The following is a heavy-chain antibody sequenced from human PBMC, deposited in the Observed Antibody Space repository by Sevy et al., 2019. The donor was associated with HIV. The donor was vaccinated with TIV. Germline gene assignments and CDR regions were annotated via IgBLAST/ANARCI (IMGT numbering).Heavy chain of an antibody. CDR2: IRSKAYGGTT. V-gene: IGHV3-49*03. J-gene: IGHJ3*02. D-gene: IGHD5-18*01. CDR3: TRAAIQPWLNDAFDI. CDR1: GFTFGDYA. Sequence: GGSLRLSCTASGFTFGDYAMSWFRQAPGKGLEWVGFIRSKAYGGTTEYAASVKGRFTISRDDSKSIAYLQMNSLKTEDTAVYYCTRAAIQPWLNDAFDIWGQGTMVTVSS.